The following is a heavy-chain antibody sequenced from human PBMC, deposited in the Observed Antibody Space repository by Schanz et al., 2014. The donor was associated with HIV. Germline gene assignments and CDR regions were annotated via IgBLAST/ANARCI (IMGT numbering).Heavy chain of an antibody. Sequence: EVQLLESGGGLVQPGGSLRLSCEASGFTFSSYAMSWVRQAPGKGLEWVSAISGSSIAYSADSVKGRFTISRDNSKNTLYLQMNSLRAEDTAVYYCALSRPSGYGGSWYFDLWGRGTLVAVSS. CDR2: ISGSSIA. V-gene: IGHV3-23*01. CDR3: ALSRPSGYGGSWYFDL. D-gene: IGHD2-15*01. J-gene: IGHJ2*01. CDR1: GFTFSSYA.